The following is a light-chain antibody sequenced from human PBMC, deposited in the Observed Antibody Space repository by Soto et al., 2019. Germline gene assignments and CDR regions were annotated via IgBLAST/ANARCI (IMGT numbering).Light chain of an antibody. CDR1: QSINAH. CDR2: CAS. CDR3: QQYNTRLWT. J-gene: IGKJ1*01. V-gene: IGKV3-15*01. Sequence: EVVMTQSPATLSVSPGERVTLSCRASQSINAHLAWYQQKPGQAPRLLIHCASTRATGIPARFSGSGFGTESIRTISSMQSVDFPVNYCQQYNTRLWTFVQGTKVEIQ.